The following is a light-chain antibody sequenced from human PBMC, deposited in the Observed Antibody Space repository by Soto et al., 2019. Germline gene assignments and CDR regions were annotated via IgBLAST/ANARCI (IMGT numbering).Light chain of an antibody. CDR1: QGIGHD. Sequence: AIQMTQSPSSLSASVGDRVNITCRASQGIGHDLGWYQQKPGKAPKRLIYAASNLPSGVPSRFSGSGSGTEFTLTICGLQADDFATYCCLQDATCPLTFGGGTKVAVK. V-gene: IGKV1-6*01. J-gene: IGKJ4*01. CDR2: AAS. CDR3: LQDATCPLT.